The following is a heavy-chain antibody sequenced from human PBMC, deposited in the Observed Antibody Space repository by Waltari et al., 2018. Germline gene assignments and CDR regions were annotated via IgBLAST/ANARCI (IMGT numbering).Heavy chain of an antibody. Sequence: EVQLVESGGGLVQPGGSLKLSCAASGFTCSSYDMNWVRQAPGKGLEWVSYIIMSGSTIYYADFVKGRFTISRDNAKNSLYLQMNSLRAEDTAVYYCERDLTTAFDIWGQGTMVTVSS. CDR1: GFTCSSYD. CDR2: IIMSGSTI. J-gene: IGHJ3*02. V-gene: IGHV3-48*03. CDR3: ERDLTTAFDI. D-gene: IGHD3-9*01.